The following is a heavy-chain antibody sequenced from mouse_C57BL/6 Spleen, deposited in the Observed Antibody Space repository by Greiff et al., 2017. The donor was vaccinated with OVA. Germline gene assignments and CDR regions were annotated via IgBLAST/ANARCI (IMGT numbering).Heavy chain of an antibody. Sequence: EVQLQQSGTVLARPGASVKMSCKTSGYTFTSYWMHWVKQRSGQGLEWIGAIYPGNSDTSYNQKFKGKAYMELSSLTNEDSAVYYCTLYYSNPMDYWGQGTSVTVSS. CDR1: GYTFTSYW. D-gene: IGHD2-5*01. J-gene: IGHJ4*01. CDR2: IYPGNSDT. CDR3: TLYYSNPMDY. V-gene: IGHV1-5*01.